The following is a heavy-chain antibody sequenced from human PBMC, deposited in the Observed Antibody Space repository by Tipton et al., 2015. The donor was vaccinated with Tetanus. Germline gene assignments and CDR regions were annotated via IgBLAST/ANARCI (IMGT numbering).Heavy chain of an antibody. J-gene: IGHJ4*02. V-gene: IGHV4-31*03. Sequence: TLSLTCSVSGDSISSDGHYWGWIRQHPGKGLEWIGNIHYSGSTFYNPSLKSRVTISVDTSKNQFSLRLTSVTAADTAVYYCARANNEFPKKGPFDSWGQGSLVIVSS. D-gene: IGHD1-1*01. CDR1: GDSISSDGHY. CDR2: IHYSGST. CDR3: ARANNEFPKKGPFDS.